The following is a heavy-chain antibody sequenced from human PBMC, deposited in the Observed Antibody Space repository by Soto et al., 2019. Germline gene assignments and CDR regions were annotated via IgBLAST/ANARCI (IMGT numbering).Heavy chain of an antibody. D-gene: IGHD2-15*01. CDR2: IMPIFRAP. Sequence: QVQLVQSGAEVKKPGSSVKVSCKASGGAFSDYAFSWVRQAPGQGLEWLGGIMPIFRAPDYAQKFQGRVTNTADEVTRTAYMDMNSLRSEDTAVYYCASWLKGPDIGNYYYGMDVW. V-gene: IGHV1-69*12. CDR1: GGAFSDYA. CDR3: ASWLKGPDIGNYYYGMDV. J-gene: IGHJ6*01.